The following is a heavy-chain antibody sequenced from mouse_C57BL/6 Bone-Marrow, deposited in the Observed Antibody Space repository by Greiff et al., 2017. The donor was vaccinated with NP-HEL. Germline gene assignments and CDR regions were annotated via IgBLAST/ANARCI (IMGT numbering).Heavy chain of an antibody. CDR3: VRHGPAYYGSSYWYFDV. J-gene: IGHJ1*03. CDR1: GFSFNTYA. CDR2: IRSKSNNYAT. D-gene: IGHD1-1*01. V-gene: IGHV10-1*01. Sequence: EVQGVESGGGLVQPKGSLKLSCAASGFSFNTYAMNRVRQAPGKGLEWVARIRSKSNNYATYYADSVKDRFTISRDDSESMLYLQMNNLKTEDTAMYYCVRHGPAYYGSSYWYFDVWGTGTTVTVSS.